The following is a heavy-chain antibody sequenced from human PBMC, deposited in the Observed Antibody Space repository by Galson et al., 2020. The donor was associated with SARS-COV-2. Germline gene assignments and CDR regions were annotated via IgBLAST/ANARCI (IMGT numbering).Heavy chain of an antibody. V-gene: IGHV6-1*01. J-gene: IGHJ4*02. CDR3: ARGSSISVYGVVIKRSGYLDY. Sequence: SQTLPLTCAISGDSVSSAGVAWNWIRQSPSRGLEWLGRTYHRSKWYYDYAPSVKSRITINADTSKNQFSLHLNSVTPDDTAVYYCARGSSISVYGVVIKRSGYLDYWGQGAVVTVAS. CDR1: GDSVSSAGVA. D-gene: IGHD3-3*01. CDR2: TYHRSKWYY.